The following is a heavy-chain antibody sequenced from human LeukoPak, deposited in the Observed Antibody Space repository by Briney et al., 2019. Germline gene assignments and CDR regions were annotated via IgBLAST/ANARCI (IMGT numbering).Heavy chain of an antibody. V-gene: IGHV3-21*01. CDR3: ARVETLRYGSGSYYAFDI. CDR1: GFTFSSYS. Sequence: GGSLRLSCAASGFTFSSYSMNWVRQAPGKGLEWVSSISSSSSYVYYADSVKVRFTISRDNAKNSLYLQMNSLRAEDTAVYYCARVETLRYGSGSYYAFDIWGQGTMVTVSS. CDR2: ISSSSSYV. J-gene: IGHJ3*02. D-gene: IGHD3-10*01.